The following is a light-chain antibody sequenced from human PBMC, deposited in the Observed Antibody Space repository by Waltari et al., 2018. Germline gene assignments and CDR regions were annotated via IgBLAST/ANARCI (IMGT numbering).Light chain of an antibody. Sequence: QSALTQPASVSGSPGQSITISCTGTNNDNGSYNLVSWYQQHPGKAPKVIIFEVNKRPSGVSNRFAGSKSGNTASLTVSGLHPEDEADYYCRSYAGTPRVVFGGGTKLTVL. CDR1: NNDNGSYNL. CDR3: RSYAGTPRVV. CDR2: EVN. V-gene: IGLV2-23*02. J-gene: IGLJ2*01.